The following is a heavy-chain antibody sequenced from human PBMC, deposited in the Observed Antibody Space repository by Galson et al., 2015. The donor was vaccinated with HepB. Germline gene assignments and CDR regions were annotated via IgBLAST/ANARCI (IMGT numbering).Heavy chain of an antibody. J-gene: IGHJ4*02. D-gene: IGHD6-13*01. V-gene: IGHV4-34*01. CDR3: ARGSETAAAGNFDY. Sequence: ETLSLTCAVYGGSFSGYYWSWIRQPPGKGLEWIGEINHSGSTNYNPSLKSRVTISVDTSKNQFSLKLSPVTAADTAVYYCARGSETAAAGNFDYWGQGTLVTVSS. CDR2: INHSGST. CDR1: GGSFSGYY.